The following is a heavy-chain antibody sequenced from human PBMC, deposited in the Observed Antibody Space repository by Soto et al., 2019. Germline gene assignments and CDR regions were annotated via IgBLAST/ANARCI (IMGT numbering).Heavy chain of an antibody. D-gene: IGHD5-12*01. CDR1: GGTFSSYA. Sequence: GASVKVSCKASGGTFSSYAISWVRQAPGQGLEWMGGIIPIFGTANYAQKFQGRVTITADESTSTAYMELSSLRSEDTAVYYCARDLVATIIEDYYYGMDVWGQGTTVTVS. CDR2: IIPIFGTA. CDR3: ARDLVATIIEDYYYGMDV. V-gene: IGHV1-69*13. J-gene: IGHJ6*02.